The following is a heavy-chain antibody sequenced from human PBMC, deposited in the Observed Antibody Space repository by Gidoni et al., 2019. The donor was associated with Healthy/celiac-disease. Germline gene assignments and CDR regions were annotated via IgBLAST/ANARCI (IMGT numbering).Heavy chain of an antibody. CDR2: INHSGST. D-gene: IGHD1-26*01. CDR1: GGSFSGYY. J-gene: IGHJ6*02. Sequence: QVQLQQWGAGLLKPSETLSLTCAVYGGSFSGYYWSWIRQPPGKGLEWIGEINHSGSTNYNPSLKSRVTISVDTSKNQFSLKLSSVTAADTAVYYCARGQWELLGGTYYYYGMDVWGQGTTVTVSS. CDR3: ARGQWELLGGTYYYYGMDV. V-gene: IGHV4-34*01.